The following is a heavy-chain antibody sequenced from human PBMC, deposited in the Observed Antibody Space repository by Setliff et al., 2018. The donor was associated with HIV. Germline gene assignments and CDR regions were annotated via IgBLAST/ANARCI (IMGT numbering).Heavy chain of an antibody. D-gene: IGHD2-15*01. V-gene: IGHV3-48*03. CDR3: ARGQGYCSGGSCYWGPCDY. Sequence: PGGFLRLSCAASGFTFSSYEMNWVRQAPGKGLEWVSYISSSGSTIYYADSVKGRFTISRDNAKNSLYVQMNSLRAEDTAVYYCARGQGYCSGGSCYWGPCDYWGQGTLVTVSS. CDR2: ISSSGSTI. J-gene: IGHJ4*02. CDR1: GFTFSSYE.